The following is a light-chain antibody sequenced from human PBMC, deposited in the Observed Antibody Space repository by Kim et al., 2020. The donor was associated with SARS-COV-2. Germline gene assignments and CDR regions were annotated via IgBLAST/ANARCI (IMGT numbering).Light chain of an antibody. J-gene: IGLJ3*02. V-gene: IGLV10-54*01. CDR1: SDNVGNQG. CDR2: RDN. Sequence: LTQPPSVSKGLRQTATLTCTGNSDNVGNQGAAWLQHPQGHPPKLLSYRDNNRPSGISERLSASRSENTASLTITGLQPEDEADYYCSAWDSSLSAWVFGGGTQLTVL. CDR3: SAWDSSLSAWV.